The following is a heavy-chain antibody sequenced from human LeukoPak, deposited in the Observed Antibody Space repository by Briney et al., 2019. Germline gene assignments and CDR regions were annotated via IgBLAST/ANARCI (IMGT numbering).Heavy chain of an antibody. CDR3: AKDGDWTFDI. CDR2: IGHDGRNK. J-gene: IGHJ3*02. D-gene: IGHD2-21*01. V-gene: IGHV3-30*02. CDR1: GITFSNSG. Sequence: GGSLRLSCEASGITFSNSGMHWVRQAPGKGLEWVAYIGHDGRNKFYTESVRGRFTISGDNSMKMAYLQMNSLRTEDTAIYFCAKDGDWTFDIWGQGTMVTVSS.